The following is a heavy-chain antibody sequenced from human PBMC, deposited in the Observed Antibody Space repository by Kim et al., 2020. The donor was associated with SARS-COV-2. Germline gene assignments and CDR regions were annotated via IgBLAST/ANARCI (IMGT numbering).Heavy chain of an antibody. J-gene: IGHJ4*02. CDR3: ARIDPSSWSGYDC. Sequence: GGSLRLSCAASGFTFSRYWMHWVRQAPGKGPMWVSRIDSDGINTVYADSVKGRFTISRDNARNTLYLQMNNLRADDTAVYYCARIDPSSWSGYDCWGQGILVIVSS. V-gene: IGHV3-74*01. D-gene: IGHD3-3*01. CDR2: IDSDGINT. CDR1: GFTFSRYW.